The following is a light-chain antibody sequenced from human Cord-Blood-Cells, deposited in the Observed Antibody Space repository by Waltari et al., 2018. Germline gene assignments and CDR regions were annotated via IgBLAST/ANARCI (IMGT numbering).Light chain of an antibody. Sequence: DIVMTQSPDSLAVSLGERATINCKSSQSVLYSSNNKNYLACYQQKPGQSPKLLIYWASTREDGVPDRFSGSGSGTDFTLTISSLQAEDVAVYYCQQYYSTPPYTVGQGTKLEIK. J-gene: IGKJ2*01. CDR2: WAS. CDR1: QSVLYSSNNKNY. CDR3: QQYYSTPPYT. V-gene: IGKV4-1*01.